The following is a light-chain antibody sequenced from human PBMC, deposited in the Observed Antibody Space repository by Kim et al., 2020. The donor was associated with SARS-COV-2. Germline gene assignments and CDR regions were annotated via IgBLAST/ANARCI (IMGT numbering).Light chain of an antibody. J-gene: IGLJ2*01. CDR2: YDS. CDR3: QVWDSSSDHVV. V-gene: IGLV3-21*04. CDR1: NIGSNS. Sequence: APGKTARITCGGNNIGSNSVHWYQQKPGQAPVLVIYYDSDRPSGIPERFSGSNSGNTATLTISRVEAGDEADYYCQVWDSSSDHVVFGGGTQLTVL.